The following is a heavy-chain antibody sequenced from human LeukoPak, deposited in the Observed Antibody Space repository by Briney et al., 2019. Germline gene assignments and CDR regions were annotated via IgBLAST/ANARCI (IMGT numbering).Heavy chain of an antibody. CDR3: ARDDCSGGSCLGYYYGMDV. J-gene: IGHJ6*02. D-gene: IGHD2-15*01. Sequence: ASVKLSCKASGGTFSSYAISWVRQPPGQGLEWVGGINPIFGTANYAQKFQGRVTITADESTSTAYMELSSLRSEDTAVYYCARDDCSGGSCLGYYYGMDVWGQGTTVTVSS. CDR1: GGTFSSYA. V-gene: IGHV1-69*01. CDR2: INPIFGTA.